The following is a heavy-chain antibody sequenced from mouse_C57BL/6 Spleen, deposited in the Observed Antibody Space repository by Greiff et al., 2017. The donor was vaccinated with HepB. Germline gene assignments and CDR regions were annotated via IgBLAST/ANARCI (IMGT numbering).Heavy chain of an antibody. CDR3: ARSGYGYYLCAY. CDR1: GYTFTSYW. CDR2: IHPNSGST. Sequence: QVQLQQPGSELVKPGASVKLSCKASGYTFTSYWMHWVKQRPGQGLEWIGMIHPNSGSTNYNEKFKSKATLTVDKSSSTAYMQLSSLTSEDSAVYYCARSGYGYYLCAYWGKGTVVTVCA. J-gene: IGHJ3*01. D-gene: IGHD2-3*01. V-gene: IGHV1-64*01.